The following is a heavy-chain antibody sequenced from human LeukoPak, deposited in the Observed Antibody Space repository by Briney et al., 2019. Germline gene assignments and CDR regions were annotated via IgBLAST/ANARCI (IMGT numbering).Heavy chain of an antibody. Sequence: GGSLRLSCAASGFTYSNYAMTWVRQAPGKGLEWVSSISSGGHSTYYAGSVKGRFTISRDNSRNTLYLQMNSLRAEDTAVYYCAKGAGQWLVPSEYCQYWGQGTLVTVSS. CDR3: AKGAGQWLVPSEYCQY. D-gene: IGHD6-19*01. CDR2: ISSGGHST. V-gene: IGHV3-23*01. J-gene: IGHJ1*01. CDR1: GFTYSNYA.